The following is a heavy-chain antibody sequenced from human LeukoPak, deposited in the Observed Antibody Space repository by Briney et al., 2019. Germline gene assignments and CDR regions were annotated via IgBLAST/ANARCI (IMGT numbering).Heavy chain of an antibody. J-gene: IGHJ5*02. CDR1: GGSFSGYY. V-gene: IGHV4-34*01. Sequence: SETLSLTCAVYGGSFSGYYWSWIRQPPGKGLEWIGEINHSGSTNYNPSLKSRVTISVDTSKNQFSLKLSSVTAADTAVYYCARLPVGDFDWSPFDPWGQGTLVTVSS. D-gene: IGHD3-9*01. CDR2: INHSGST. CDR3: ARLPVGDFDWSPFDP.